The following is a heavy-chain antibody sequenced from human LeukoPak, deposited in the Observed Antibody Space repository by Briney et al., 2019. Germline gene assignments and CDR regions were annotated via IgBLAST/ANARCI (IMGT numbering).Heavy chain of an antibody. Sequence: GGSLTLSCAASGFTFSSYAMSWVRQAPGKGLEWVSAISGSGGSTYYADSVKGRFTISRDNSKNTLYLQMNSLRVEDAAVYYCAPWYGSGSYYPDYWGQGTLVTVSS. CDR3: APWYGSGSYYPDY. CDR1: GFTFSSYA. V-gene: IGHV3-23*01. D-gene: IGHD3-10*01. J-gene: IGHJ4*02. CDR2: ISGSGGST.